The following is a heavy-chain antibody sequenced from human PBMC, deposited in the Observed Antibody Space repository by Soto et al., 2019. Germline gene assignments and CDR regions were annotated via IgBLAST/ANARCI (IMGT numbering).Heavy chain of an antibody. J-gene: IGHJ4*02. CDR1: GFTFTNNG. Sequence: VQLLASGGGLVQPGGSLRLSCVVSGFTFTNNGVTWVRQAPGKGLQWVSGFSGGSGTTHYRDSVKGRFTISRDDSKSTVYLQMNSLGVDDTAVYYCVKWNGYGDYWGQGTLVTVSS. CDR3: VKWNGYGDY. V-gene: IGHV3-23*01. D-gene: IGHD1-1*01. CDR2: FSGGSGTT.